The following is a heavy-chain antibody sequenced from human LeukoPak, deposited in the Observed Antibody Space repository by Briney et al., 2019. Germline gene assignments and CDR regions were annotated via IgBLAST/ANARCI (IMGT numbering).Heavy chain of an antibody. CDR3: ARARVGMDV. V-gene: IGHV3-23*01. D-gene: IGHD3-10*01. Sequence: GGSLRLSCATSGFSFNTYAMSWVRQATGKGLDWVSSISRSGDSSYYADSVKGRFTISRDNSKNILYLQMKSLRAGDTAVYYCARARVGMDVWGQGTTVTVS. CDR1: GFSFNTYA. J-gene: IGHJ6*02. CDR2: ISRSGDSS.